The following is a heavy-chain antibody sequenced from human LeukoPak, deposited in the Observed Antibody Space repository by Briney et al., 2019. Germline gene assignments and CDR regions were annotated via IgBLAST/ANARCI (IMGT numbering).Heavy chain of an antibody. J-gene: IGHJ4*02. CDR3: ARAIAVAGTGAFDY. CDR1: GGSISSGSYY. V-gene: IGHV4-61*02. D-gene: IGHD6-19*01. Sequence: SQTLSLTCTVSGGSISSGSYYWSWIRQPAGKGLEWIGRIYTSGSTNYNPSLKSRVTISVDTSKNQFSLKLSPVTAADTAVYYCARAIAVAGTGAFDYWGQGTLVTVSS. CDR2: IYTSGST.